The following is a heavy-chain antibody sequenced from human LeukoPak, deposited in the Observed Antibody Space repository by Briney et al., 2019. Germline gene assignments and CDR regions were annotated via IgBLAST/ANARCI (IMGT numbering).Heavy chain of an antibody. V-gene: IGHV3-30*04. CDR2: ISYDGSDK. CDR1: GFTFSTYS. D-gene: IGHD5-24*01. Sequence: PGGSLRLSCGASGFTFSTYSMHWVRQAPGKGLEWVAVISYDGSDKYYADSVKGRFIISRDNSKNTLYLQMNSLRAEDTAVYYCARCNRWLQFSSDYWGQGTLVTVSS. J-gene: IGHJ4*02. CDR3: ARCNRWLQFSSDY.